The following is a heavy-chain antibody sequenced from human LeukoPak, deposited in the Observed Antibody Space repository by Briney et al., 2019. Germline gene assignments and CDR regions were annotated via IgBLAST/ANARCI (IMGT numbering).Heavy chain of an antibody. D-gene: IGHD4-17*01. CDR1: GFTFSSYS. Sequence: GGSLRLSCAASGFTFSSYSMNWVRQAPGKGLEWVSSISSSSSYIYYADSVKGRFTISRDNAKNSLYLQMNSLRAEDTAVYYCAREQDYGDSWGLDYWGQGTLVTVSS. CDR2: ISSSSSYI. J-gene: IGHJ4*02. CDR3: AREQDYGDSWGLDY. V-gene: IGHV3-21*01.